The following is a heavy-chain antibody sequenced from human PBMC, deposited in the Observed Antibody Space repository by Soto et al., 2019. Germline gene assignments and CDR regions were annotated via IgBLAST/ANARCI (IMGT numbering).Heavy chain of an antibody. Sequence: EVQLVESGGGLVKPGGSLRLSCAASGFTLSSYSMNWVRQAPGKGLEWVSSISSSSSYIYYADSVKGRFTISRDNAKNSLYLQMNSLRAEDTAVYYCASLYHDAFDIWGQGTMVTVSS. D-gene: IGHD3-16*01. CDR3: ASLYHDAFDI. J-gene: IGHJ3*02. CDR1: GFTLSSYS. V-gene: IGHV3-21*01. CDR2: ISSSSSYI.